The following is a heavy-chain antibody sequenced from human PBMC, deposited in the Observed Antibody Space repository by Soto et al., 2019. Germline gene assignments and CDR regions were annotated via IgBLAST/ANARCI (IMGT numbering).Heavy chain of an antibody. CDR3: ARMYSSGSGWFHP. CDR1: GYSITSGGYY. Sequence: PSETLSLTCCVSGYSITSGGYYWSWIRQHPGKGLEWIGSFYSSGSIIYNPSLKSRVSISGDTSRNQFSMTLTSVTAADTALYYCARMYSSGSGWFHPWGQGTLVTVSS. J-gene: IGHJ5*02. CDR2: FYSSGSI. V-gene: IGHV4-31*03. D-gene: IGHD3-22*01.